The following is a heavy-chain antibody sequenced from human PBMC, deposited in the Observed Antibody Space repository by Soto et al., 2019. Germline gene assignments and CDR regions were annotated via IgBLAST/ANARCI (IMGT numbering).Heavy chain of an antibody. D-gene: IGHD1-26*01. CDR3: ARGAVGAYFDY. V-gene: IGHV3-30*19. CDR1: GFTFSSYG. J-gene: IGHJ4*02. Sequence: ESGGGVVQPGRSLRLSCAASGFTFSSYGMHWVRLAPGKGLEWVAVISYDGSNKYYADSVKGRFTISRDNSKNTLYLQMNSLRAEDTTVYYCARGAVGAYFDYWGQGTLVTVSS. CDR2: ISYDGSNK.